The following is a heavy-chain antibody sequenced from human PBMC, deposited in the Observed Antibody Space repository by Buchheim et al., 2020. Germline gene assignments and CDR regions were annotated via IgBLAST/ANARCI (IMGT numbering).Heavy chain of an antibody. Sequence: QVQLQQWGAGLLKPSETLSLTCAVYGGSFSGYYWSWIRQPPGKGLEWIGEINHSGSTNYNPSLKSRVTISVNTSKNQFSLQLSSVTAADTAVYYCARKRVGYGGFDYWGQGTL. J-gene: IGHJ4*02. D-gene: IGHD4-23*01. CDR2: INHSGST. V-gene: IGHV4-34*01. CDR3: ARKRVGYGGFDY. CDR1: GGSFSGYY.